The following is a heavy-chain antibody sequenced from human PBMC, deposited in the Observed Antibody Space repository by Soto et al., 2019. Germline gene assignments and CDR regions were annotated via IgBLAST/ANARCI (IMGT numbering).Heavy chain of an antibody. J-gene: IGHJ5*02. D-gene: IGHD3-22*01. V-gene: IGHV4-31*03. CDR1: CGSISSGNYY. CDR3: ARTSYDSSGTAADP. Sequence: SETLSLTCTVSCGSISSGNYYWSWIRQHPGKGLEWIGYIYYSGSTYYNPSLKSRVTISVDTSKNQFSLKLSSVTAADTAVYYCARTSYDSSGTAADPWGQGTLVTVSS. CDR2: IYYSGST.